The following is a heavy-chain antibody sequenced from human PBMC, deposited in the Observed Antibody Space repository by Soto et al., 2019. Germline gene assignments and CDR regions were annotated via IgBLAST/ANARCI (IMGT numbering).Heavy chain of an antibody. V-gene: IGHV4-39*01. Sequence: SETLSLTCTVSGGSISSSSYYWGWIRQPPGKGLEWIESIYYSGSTYYNPSLKSRVTISVDTSKNQFSLKLSSVTAADTAVYYCARQGAGAVAGSSWFDPWGQGTLVTVSS. CDR2: IYYSGST. J-gene: IGHJ5*02. D-gene: IGHD6-19*01. CDR3: ARQGAGAVAGSSWFDP. CDR1: GGSISSSSYY.